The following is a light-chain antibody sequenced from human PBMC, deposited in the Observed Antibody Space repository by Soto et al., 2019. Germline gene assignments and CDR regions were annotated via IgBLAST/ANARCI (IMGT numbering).Light chain of an antibody. J-gene: IGLJ1*01. CDR3: GSWDSSLSAYV. CDR2: EVT. CDR1: RSDVGRYNY. V-gene: IGLV2-14*01. Sequence: QSVLTQPASVSGSPGQSITISCTGTRSDVGRYNYVSWYQQHPGKAPKLLIYEVTYRPSGVSTRFSASKSGSTASLTISGIQAEDEADYYCGSWDSSLSAYVFGTGTKLTVL.